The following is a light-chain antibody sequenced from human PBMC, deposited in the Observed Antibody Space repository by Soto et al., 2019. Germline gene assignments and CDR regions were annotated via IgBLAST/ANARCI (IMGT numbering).Light chain of an antibody. CDR3: QQTYSIPWT. CDR1: QTIIRH. V-gene: IGKV1-39*01. CDR2: AAS. J-gene: IGKJ1*01. Sequence: DVQMSQNTSSLSAYVGERVSITCRASQTIIRHLSWYQQKPGKAPKLLISAASSLQSGVSSRFNGSRSGTDFTLTISSLQSDDFATYYCQQTYSIPWTFGLGTKVDI.